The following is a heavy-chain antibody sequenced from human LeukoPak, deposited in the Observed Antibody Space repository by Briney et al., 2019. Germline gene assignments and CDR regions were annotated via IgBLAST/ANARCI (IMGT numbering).Heavy chain of an antibody. V-gene: IGHV4-34*01. CDR1: GGSFSGYY. Sequence: KPSETLSLTCAVYGGSFSGYYWSWIRQPPGKGLEWIGEINHSRSTNYNPSLKSRVTISVDTSKNQFSLKLNSVTAADTAVYYCAKSNGYGLVDIWGQGTMVTVSS. D-gene: IGHD3-10*01. CDR3: AKSNGYGLVDI. CDR2: INHSRST. J-gene: IGHJ3*02.